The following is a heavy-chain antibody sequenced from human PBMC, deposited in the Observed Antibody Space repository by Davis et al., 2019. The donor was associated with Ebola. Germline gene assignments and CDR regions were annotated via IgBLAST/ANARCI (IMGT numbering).Heavy chain of an antibody. CDR3: ARDRRSYSDKSGYTFDY. D-gene: IGHD3-22*01. Sequence: PGGSLRLSCVASGYTFSDYYMTWIRQAPGKGLEWVSYISASGTTMYYADSVKGRFTISRDNARKSLYLQMDSLRAEDTAVYYCARDRRSYSDKSGYTFDYWGQGTLVTVSS. V-gene: IGHV3-11*01. J-gene: IGHJ4*02. CDR1: GYTFSDYY. CDR2: ISASGTTM.